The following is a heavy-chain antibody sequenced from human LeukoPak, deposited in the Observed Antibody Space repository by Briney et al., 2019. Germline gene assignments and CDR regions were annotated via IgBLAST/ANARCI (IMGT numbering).Heavy chain of an antibody. CDR1: VFTLSSYV. D-gene: IGHD3-16*01. CDR3: AREEDYPYFDN. Sequence: SGGSLRLSCAPSVFTLSSYVVSWVRQAPGKGLEWGSSISSSSSYIYYRDSVQGRFTISRDNAKNSLFLQMNSLRAEDTAVYYGAREEDYPYFDNWGQGSLVSVSS. V-gene: IGHV3-21*01. CDR2: ISSSSSYI. J-gene: IGHJ4*02.